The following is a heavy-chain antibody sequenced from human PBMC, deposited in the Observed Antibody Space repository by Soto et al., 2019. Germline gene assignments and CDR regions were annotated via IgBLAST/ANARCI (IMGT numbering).Heavy chain of an antibody. D-gene: IGHD6-6*01. J-gene: IGHJ6*02. V-gene: IGHV4-34*01. CDR1: GGSFSGYY. Sequence: SETLSLTCAVYGGSFSGYYWSWIRQPPGKGLEWIGEINHSGSTNYNPSLKSRVTISVDKSKNQFSLKLSSVTAADTAVYYCGRDLRIAARPFNYYYGMDVWGQGTTVTVS. CDR3: GRDLRIAARPFNYYYGMDV. CDR2: INHSGST.